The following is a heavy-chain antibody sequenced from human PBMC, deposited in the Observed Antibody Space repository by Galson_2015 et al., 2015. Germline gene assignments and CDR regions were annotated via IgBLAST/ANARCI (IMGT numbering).Heavy chain of an antibody. CDR1: GFTLSGYV. D-gene: IGHD3-3*01. CDR2: ISLNGAGT. J-gene: IGHJ5*02. Sequence: SLRLSCAASGFTLSGYVMSWLRQAPGKGLEWVSAISLNGAGTYYAGSVKGRFTISRDNSENNLYLHMTSLRAEDTAVYYGARASCTTLFIWDIWLDTWGQGALVTVSS. V-gene: IGHV3-23*01. CDR3: ARASCTTLFIWDIWLDT.